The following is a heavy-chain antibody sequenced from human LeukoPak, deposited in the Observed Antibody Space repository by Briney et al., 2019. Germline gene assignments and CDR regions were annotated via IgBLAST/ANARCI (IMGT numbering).Heavy chain of an antibody. CDR2: VSSTGASK. CDR3: AGMPHYGDLNYSFDY. D-gene: IGHD4-17*01. J-gene: IGHJ4*02. V-gene: IGHV3-30-3*01. Sequence: PGRSLRLSCAASGFTFSNYPIIWVRQAPGKGLEWVAAVSSTGASKFYADSLKGRFTISRDNSKNTLYLQMNSLRADDTAIYYCAGMPHYGDLNYSFDYWGQGTLVTVSS. CDR1: GFTFSNYP.